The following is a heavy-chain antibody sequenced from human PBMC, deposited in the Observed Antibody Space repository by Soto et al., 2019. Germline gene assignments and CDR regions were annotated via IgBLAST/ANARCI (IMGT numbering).Heavy chain of an antibody. CDR3: AKDKKKTSSSFDY. CDR2: ISGSGGST. V-gene: IGHV3-23*01. D-gene: IGHD6-6*01. Sequence: RGSLRLSCAASGFTFSSYAMSWVRQAPGKGLEWVSAISGSGGSTYYADSVKGRFTISRDNSKNTLYLQMNSLRAEDTAVYYCAKDKKKTSSSFDYWGQGTLVTVSS. J-gene: IGHJ4*02. CDR1: GFTFSSYA.